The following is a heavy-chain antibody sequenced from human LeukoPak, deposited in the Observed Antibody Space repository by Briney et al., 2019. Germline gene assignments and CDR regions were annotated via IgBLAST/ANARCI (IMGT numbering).Heavy chain of an antibody. J-gene: IGHJ5*02. CDR2: IYYSGST. CDR3: AHYDFSSGAAWFDP. D-gene: IGHD6-19*01. CDR1: GGSISSYY. Sequence: PSETLSLTCTVSGGSISSYYWSWIRQPPGKGLEWIGYIYYSGSTNYNPSLKSRVTISVDTSKNQFSLKLSSVTAADTAVYYCAHYDFSSGAAWFDPWGQGTLVTVSS. V-gene: IGHV4-59*01.